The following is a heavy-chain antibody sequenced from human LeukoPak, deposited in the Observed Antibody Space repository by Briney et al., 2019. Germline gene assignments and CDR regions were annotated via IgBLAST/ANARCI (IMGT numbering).Heavy chain of an antibody. D-gene: IGHD3-10*01. CDR2: IYYSGST. Sequence: SETLSLTCTVSGGSISSYYWSWIRQPPGKGLEWIGYIYYSGSTNYNPSLKSRVTISVDTSKNQFSLKLSSVTAADTAVYYGARARITMVRGVENWFDPWGQGTLVTVSS. V-gene: IGHV4-59*01. J-gene: IGHJ5*02. CDR3: ARARITMVRGVENWFDP. CDR1: GGSISSYY.